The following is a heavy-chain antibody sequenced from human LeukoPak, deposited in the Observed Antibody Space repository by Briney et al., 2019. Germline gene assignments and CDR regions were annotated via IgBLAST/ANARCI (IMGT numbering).Heavy chain of an antibody. CDR3: AKGDCGGTCLLIDN. CDR2: ITGSGATT. V-gene: IGHV3-23*01. D-gene: IGHD2-15*01. J-gene: IGHJ4*02. CDR1: GFTFSGYA. Sequence: GGSLRLSCAASGFTFSGYAMSWVRQAPGKGLECVSLITGSGATTYYADSVRGRFTVSRDNSKNTLYLQMNSLRAEDTAVYFCAKGDCGGTCLLIDNWGQGTLVTVSS.